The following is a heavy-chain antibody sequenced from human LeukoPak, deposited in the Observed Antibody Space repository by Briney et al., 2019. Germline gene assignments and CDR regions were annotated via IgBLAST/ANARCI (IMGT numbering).Heavy chain of an antibody. CDR2: ISADNGNT. J-gene: IGHJ3*02. CDR1: GYTFTSYA. V-gene: IGHV1-18*01. Sequence: ASVKVSCKASGYTFTSYAISWVRQAPGQGLEWMGWISADNGNTDYAQRFQGRVTMTRDTSISTAYMELSRLRSDDTAVYYCAREQWLVDAFDIWGQGTMVTVSS. CDR3: AREQWLVDAFDI. D-gene: IGHD6-19*01.